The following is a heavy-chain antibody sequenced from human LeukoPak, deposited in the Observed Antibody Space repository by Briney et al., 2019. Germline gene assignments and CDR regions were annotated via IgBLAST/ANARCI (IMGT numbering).Heavy chain of an antibody. CDR1: GGSISSYY. V-gene: IGHV4-59*01. Sequence: SETLSLTCTVSGGSISSYYWSWIRQPPGKGLEWIGYIYYSGSTNYNPSLKSRVTISVDTSKNQFSLKLSSVTAADTAVYYCARRYGSGSPSRDWFDPWGQGTLVTVS. CDR2: IYYSGST. J-gene: IGHJ5*02. D-gene: IGHD3-10*01. CDR3: ARRYGSGSPSRDWFDP.